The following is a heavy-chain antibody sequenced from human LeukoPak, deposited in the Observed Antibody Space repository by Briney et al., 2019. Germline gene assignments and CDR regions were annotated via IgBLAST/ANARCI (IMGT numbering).Heavy chain of an antibody. Sequence: GGSLRLSCAASGFTFSSYSMNWVRQAPGKGLKWVSSISSSGDYIYYADSVKGRFTVSRDNAKSTLFLQMNSLRAEDTAVYYCARVLYFDWLDAYWGQGTLVTVSS. J-gene: IGHJ4*02. CDR2: ISSSGDYI. CDR3: ARVLYFDWLDAY. V-gene: IGHV3-21*01. CDR1: GFTFSSYS. D-gene: IGHD3-9*01.